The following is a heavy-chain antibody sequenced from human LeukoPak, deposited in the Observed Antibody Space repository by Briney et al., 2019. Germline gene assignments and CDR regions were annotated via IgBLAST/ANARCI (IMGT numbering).Heavy chain of an antibody. V-gene: IGHV3-30*18. Sequence: GGSLRLSCAASGSTFSSYGMHWVRQAPGKGPEWVAVISYDGSNKYYADSVKGRFTISRDNSKNTLYLQMNSLRAEDTAVYYCAKAGSSGWSRDRDAFDIWGQGTMVTVSS. CDR3: AKAGSSGWSRDRDAFDI. CDR2: ISYDGSNK. CDR1: GSTFSSYG. D-gene: IGHD6-19*01. J-gene: IGHJ3*02.